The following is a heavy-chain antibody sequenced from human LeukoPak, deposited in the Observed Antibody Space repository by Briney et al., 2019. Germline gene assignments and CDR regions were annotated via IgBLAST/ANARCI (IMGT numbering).Heavy chain of an antibody. J-gene: IGHJ4*02. CDR3: AKGYGFGTDH. Sequence: GGSLRLSCAASGFTFSTYGMHWVRQAPGKGLEWVAFIRYDGSTQYYVDSVKGRFTVSRDNSKNTLYLQMNSLRPEDTAVYYCAKGYGFGTDHWGQGTLVTVSS. D-gene: IGHD3-3*01. CDR2: IRYDGSTQ. V-gene: IGHV3-30*02. CDR1: GFTFSTYG.